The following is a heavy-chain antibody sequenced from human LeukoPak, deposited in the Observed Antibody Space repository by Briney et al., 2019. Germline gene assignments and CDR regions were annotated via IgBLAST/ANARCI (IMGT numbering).Heavy chain of an antibody. CDR1: GGTFSSYA. Sequence: ASVKVSCKASGGTFSSYAISWVRQAPGQGLEWMGGIIPIFGTANYAQKFQGRVTITADKSTSTSYMELSSLRSEDTAVYYCARVTHYYYYYMDVWGKGTTVTISS. CDR2: IIPIFGTA. J-gene: IGHJ6*03. V-gene: IGHV1-69*06. D-gene: IGHD3-16*01. CDR3: ARVTHYYYYYMDV.